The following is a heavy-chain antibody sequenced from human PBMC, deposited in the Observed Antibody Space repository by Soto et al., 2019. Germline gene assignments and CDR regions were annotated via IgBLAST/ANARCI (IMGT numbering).Heavy chain of an antibody. CDR3: ARGKTHLQN. J-gene: IGHJ4*02. V-gene: IGHV4-34*01. CDR1: GGSFSGYY. Sequence: QVQLQQWGAGLLKPSETLSLTCAVYGGSFSGYYWSWIRQPPGKGLEWIGEINHSGSTNYNPSLKRRGTISVATSKNQFSLKLSSVTAADTAVYYCARGKTHLQNWGQGTLVTVSS. CDR2: INHSGST.